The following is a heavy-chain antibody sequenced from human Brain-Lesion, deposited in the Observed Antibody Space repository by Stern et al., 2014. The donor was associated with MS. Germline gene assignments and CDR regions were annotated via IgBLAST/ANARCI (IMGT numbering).Heavy chain of an antibody. J-gene: IGHJ4*02. CDR2: FDPEAGET. CDR1: GYTLTELS. Sequence: QLVQSGAEVKKPGASVKVSCKVSGYTLTELSMHWVRQAPRKGLEWMGGFDPEAGETIYAQKFQGRVTMTEYTSTDTAYMELSSLRSEDTAVYYCATLSPGAGGNYYRHFDYWGQGTLVTVSS. CDR3: ATLSPGAGGNYYRHFDY. D-gene: IGHD1-26*01. V-gene: IGHV1-24*01.